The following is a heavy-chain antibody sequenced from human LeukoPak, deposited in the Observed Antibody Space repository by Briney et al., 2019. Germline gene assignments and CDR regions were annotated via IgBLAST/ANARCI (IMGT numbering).Heavy chain of an antibody. J-gene: IGHJ4*02. V-gene: IGHV3-7*04. CDR1: GFTFSSFA. D-gene: IGHD2-15*01. CDR2: IKQDGSEK. CDR3: ARLEGYCSGGSCYSAFDY. Sequence: GRSLRLSCAASGFTFSSFATSWVRQAPGKGLEWVATIKQDGSEKYCVASVKGRFTISRDNSKNSLYLQMNSLRAEDTAVYYCARLEGYCSGGSCYSAFDYWGQGTLVTVSS.